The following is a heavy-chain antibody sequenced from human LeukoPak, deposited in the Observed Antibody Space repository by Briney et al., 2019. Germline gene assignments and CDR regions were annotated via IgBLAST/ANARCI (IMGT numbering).Heavy chain of an antibody. D-gene: IGHD1-26*01. CDR3: ARYGYSGTYSRY. V-gene: IGHV3-7*01. CDR1: GFTFSSYW. J-gene: IGHJ4*02. Sequence: GGSLRLSCAASGFTFSSYWMSWVRQAPGKGLEWVATINQDGSEEYCVDSVKGRFTISRDNAKNSLYLQMSSLRAEDTAVYYCARYGYSGTYSRYWGQGTLVTVSS. CDR2: INQDGSEE.